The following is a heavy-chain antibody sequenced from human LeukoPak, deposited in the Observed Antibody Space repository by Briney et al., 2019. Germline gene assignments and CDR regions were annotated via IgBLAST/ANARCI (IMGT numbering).Heavy chain of an antibody. Sequence: PGGSLRLSCAASGFTFSSSWMSWVRQAPGKGLEWVANIKRDGSEKYYVDSVKGRFTISRDNAKNSLYLQMDSLTAEDTALYYCARDPYYYNSGSFAAFDIWGQGTMVTVSS. V-gene: IGHV3-7*01. J-gene: IGHJ3*02. CDR2: IKRDGSEK. D-gene: IGHD3-10*01. CDR3: ARDPYYYNSGSFAAFDI. CDR1: GFTFSSSW.